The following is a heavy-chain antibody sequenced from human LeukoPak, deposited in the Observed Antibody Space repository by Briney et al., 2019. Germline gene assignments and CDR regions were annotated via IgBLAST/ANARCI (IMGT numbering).Heavy chain of an antibody. J-gene: IGHJ6*03. D-gene: IGHD6-19*01. CDR1: GGSISSSSYY. Sequence: PSETLSLTCTVSGGSISSSSYYWGWIRQPPGKGLEWIRSIYYSGSTYYNPSLKSRVTISVDTSKNQFSLKLSSVTAADTAVYYCASQRSDYSSGWYKGKVDYYYYMDVWGKGTTVTVSS. CDR3: ASQRSDYSSGWYKGKVDYYYYMDV. CDR2: IYYSGST. V-gene: IGHV4-39*01.